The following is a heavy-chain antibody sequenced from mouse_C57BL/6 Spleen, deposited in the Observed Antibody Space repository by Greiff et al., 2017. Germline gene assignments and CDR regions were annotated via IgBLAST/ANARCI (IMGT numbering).Heavy chain of an antibody. Sequence: DVHLVESGGGLVQPGGSLSLSCAASGFTFTDYYMSWVRQPPGKALEWLGFIRNKANGYTTEYSASVKGRFTISRDNSQSILYLQMNALRAEDSATYYCARTSLSYGNYWFAYWGQGTLVTVSA. D-gene: IGHD2-1*01. CDR1: GFTFTDYY. V-gene: IGHV7-3*01. CDR3: ARTSLSYGNYWFAY. J-gene: IGHJ3*01. CDR2: IRNKANGYTT.